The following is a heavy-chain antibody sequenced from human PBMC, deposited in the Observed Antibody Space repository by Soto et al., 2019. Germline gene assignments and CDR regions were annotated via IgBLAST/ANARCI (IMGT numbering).Heavy chain of an antibody. D-gene: IGHD2-2*02. CDR1: GFTFSSYS. V-gene: IGHV3-48*02. CDR2: ISSSSSTI. CDR3: ARNGVYCSSTSCYRPLNYYGMDV. Sequence: GGSLRLSCAASGFTFSSYSMNWVRQAPGKGLEWVSYISSSSSTIYYADSVKGRFTISRDNAKNSLYLQMNSLRDEDTAVYYCARNGVYCSSTSCYRPLNYYGMDVWGQGTTVTVS. J-gene: IGHJ6*02.